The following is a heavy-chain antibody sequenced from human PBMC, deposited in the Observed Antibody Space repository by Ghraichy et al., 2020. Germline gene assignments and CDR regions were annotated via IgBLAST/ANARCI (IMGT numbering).Heavy chain of an antibody. Sequence: GGSLRLSCAASGLTFSDHYMDWVRQAPGKGLEWVARIRNKARSHTIEYAASVKGRFTISRDDSENALYLQMNSLKTEDTAVYYCVAPQSGGYYPALAYWGQGTLLTVSS. CDR3: VAPQSGGYYPALAY. CDR1: GLTFSDHY. J-gene: IGHJ4*02. CDR2: IRNKARSHTI. V-gene: IGHV3-72*01. D-gene: IGHD1-26*01.